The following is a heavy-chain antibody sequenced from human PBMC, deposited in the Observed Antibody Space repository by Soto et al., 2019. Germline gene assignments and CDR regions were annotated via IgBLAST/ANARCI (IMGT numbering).Heavy chain of an antibody. D-gene: IGHD6-19*01. CDR2: ISSSSSYI. CDR1: GFTFRGLS. J-gene: IGHJ4*02. CDR3: ARDSVAVAGTRDY. V-gene: IGHV3-21*01. Sequence: RLCYGASGFTFRGLSINWILQAPGKGLEWVSSISSSSSYIYYADSVKGRFTISRDNAKNSLYLQMNSLRAEDTAVYYCARDSVAVAGTRDYWGQGTLVTVSS.